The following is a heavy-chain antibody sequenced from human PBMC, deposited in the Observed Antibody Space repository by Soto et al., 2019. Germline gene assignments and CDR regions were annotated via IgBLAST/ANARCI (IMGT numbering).Heavy chain of an antibody. CDR2: IWYDGSNK. CDR3: ARDHDYSNYDVWGYYYYMDV. J-gene: IGHJ6*03. CDR1: GFTFSSYG. V-gene: IGHV3-33*01. D-gene: IGHD4-4*01. Sequence: GGSLRLSCAASGFTFSSYGMHWVRQAPGKGLEWVAVIWYDGSNKYYADSVKGRFTISRDNSKNTLYLQMNSLRAEDTAVYYCARDHDYSNYDVWGYYYYMDVWGKGTTVTVSS.